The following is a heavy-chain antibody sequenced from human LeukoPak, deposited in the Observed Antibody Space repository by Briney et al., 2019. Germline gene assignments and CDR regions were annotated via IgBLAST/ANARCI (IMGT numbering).Heavy chain of an antibody. CDR2: TTSTGFTK. D-gene: IGHD2-15*01. Sequence: GGSLRLSCAASGFTFSNYEMNWVRQAPGKGLEWISYTTSTGFTKYYADSVRGRFTISRDNAKNSLSLQMNSLRAEDTAVYYCARGFCSGGTCYFLIAFDYWGQGTLVTVPS. CDR1: GFTFSNYE. J-gene: IGHJ4*02. CDR3: ARGFCSGGTCYFLIAFDY. V-gene: IGHV3-48*03.